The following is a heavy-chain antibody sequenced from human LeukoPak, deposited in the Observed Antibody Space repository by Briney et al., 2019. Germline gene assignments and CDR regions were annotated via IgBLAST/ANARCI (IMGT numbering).Heavy chain of an antibody. CDR2: IYSGGST. J-gene: IGHJ1*01. V-gene: IGHV3-53*01. D-gene: IGHD6-19*01. CDR1: GFTVSSNY. Sequence: GGSLRLSCAASGFTVSSNYMSWVRQAPGKGLEWVSVIYSGGSTYYADSVKGRFTTSRDNSKNTLYLQMNSLRAEDTAVYYCAKEYVPRAGRAEYFQHWGQGTLVTVSS. CDR3: AKEYVPRAGRAEYFQH.